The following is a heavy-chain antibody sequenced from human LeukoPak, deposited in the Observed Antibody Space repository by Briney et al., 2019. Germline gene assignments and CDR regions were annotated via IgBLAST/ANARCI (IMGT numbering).Heavy chain of an antibody. D-gene: IGHD1-7*01. V-gene: IGHV3-7*01. J-gene: IGHJ3*02. CDR2: IKQDGSEN. CDR1: GFTFSSYW. Sequence: PGGSLRLSCAASGFTFSSYWMSWVRQAPGKGLEWVANIKQDGSENYYVDTVKGRFTISRDNAKNSLFLQINSLRVEDTALYYCAYLNSHAFDIWGQGTMVTVSP. CDR3: AYLNSHAFDI.